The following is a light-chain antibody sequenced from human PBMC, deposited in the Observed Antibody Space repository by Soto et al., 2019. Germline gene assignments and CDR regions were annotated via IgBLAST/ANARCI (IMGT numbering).Light chain of an antibody. CDR3: SSHAGSSVV. CDR2: DVT. Sequence: QSVLTQPRSVSGSPGQSVNISCTGTSSDVGGYNYVSWYQQHPGKAPKLMIYDVTTRPSGVPDRFSGSKSGNTASLTISGLQAEDEADYYCSSHAGSSVVFGTGTKVTV. CDR1: SSDVGGYNY. V-gene: IGLV2-11*01. J-gene: IGLJ1*01.